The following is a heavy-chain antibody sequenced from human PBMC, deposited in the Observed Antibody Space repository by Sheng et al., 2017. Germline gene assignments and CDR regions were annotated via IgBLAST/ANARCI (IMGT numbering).Heavy chain of an antibody. CDR3: ARDGGSSGWYFDY. D-gene: IGHD6-19*01. V-gene: IGHV3-30*04. CDR1: GFTFSSYA. J-gene: IGHJ4*02. CDR2: ISYDGSNK. Sequence: QVQLVESGGGVVQPGRSLRLSCAASGFTFSSYAMHWVRQAPGKGLEWVAVISYDGSNKYYADSVKGRFTISRDNSKNTLYLQMNSLRAEDTAVYYCARDGGSSGWYFDYWGQGTLVTVSS.